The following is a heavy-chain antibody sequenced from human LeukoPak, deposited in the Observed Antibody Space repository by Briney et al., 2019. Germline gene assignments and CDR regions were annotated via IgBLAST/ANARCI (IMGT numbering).Heavy chain of an antibody. CDR1: GFTFSSYA. D-gene: IGHD5-12*01. Sequence: GGSLRLSCAASGFTFSSYAMSWVRQAPGKGLEWVSAISDRGSSTYYADSVKGRFTISRDNSKNTLYLQMNSLRAEDTALYYCAKHRGQYFDYWGQGTLVTVSS. J-gene: IGHJ4*02. CDR2: ISDRGSST. V-gene: IGHV3-23*01. CDR3: AKHRGQYFDY.